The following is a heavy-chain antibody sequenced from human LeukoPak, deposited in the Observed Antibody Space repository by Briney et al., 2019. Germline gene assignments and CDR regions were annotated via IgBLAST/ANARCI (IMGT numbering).Heavy chain of an antibody. J-gene: IGHJ4*02. D-gene: IGHD4-17*01. CDR2: ISGSGGST. CDR1: GFTFSSYA. CDR3: AKDPGLYGDYGKY. Sequence: PGGSLRLSCAASGFTFSSYAMSWVRQAPGKGLEWVSGISGSGGSTYYADSVKGRFTISRDNSKNTLYLQMNSLRAEDTAVYYCAKDPGLYGDYGKYWGQGTLVTVSS. V-gene: IGHV3-23*01.